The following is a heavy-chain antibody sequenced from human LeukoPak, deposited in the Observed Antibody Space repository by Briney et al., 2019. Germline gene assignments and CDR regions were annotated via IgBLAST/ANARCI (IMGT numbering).Heavy chain of an antibody. CDR1: GFTFSSYA. J-gene: IGHJ6*02. CDR3: ARGATFGGTQGAYYYYGMDV. CDR2: ISGSGGST. D-gene: IGHD3-16*01. V-gene: IGHV3-23*01. Sequence: HAGGSLRLSCAASGFTFSSYAMSWVRQAPGKGLEWVSAISGSGGSTYYADSVKGRFTISRDNSKNTLYLQMNSLRAEGTAVYYCARGATFGGTQGAYYYYGMDVWGQGTTVTVSS.